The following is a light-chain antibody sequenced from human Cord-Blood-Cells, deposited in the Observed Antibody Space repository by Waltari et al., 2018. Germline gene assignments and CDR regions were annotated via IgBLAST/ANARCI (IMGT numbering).Light chain of an antibody. CDR1: SRDGGGYNY. Sequence: QSALTQPRSVSGSPGQSVTLPFTGTSRDGGGYNYFSWYQQHPGKAPKLMIYDVSKRPSGVPDRFSGSKSGNTASLTISGLQAEDEADYYCCSYAGSYTYVFGTGTKVTVL. J-gene: IGLJ1*01. CDR3: CSYAGSYTYV. V-gene: IGLV2-11*01. CDR2: DVS.